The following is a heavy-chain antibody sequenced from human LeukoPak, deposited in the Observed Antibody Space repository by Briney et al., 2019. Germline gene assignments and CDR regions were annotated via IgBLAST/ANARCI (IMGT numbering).Heavy chain of an antibody. D-gene: IGHD2-21*02. CDR1: GYTFTSYG. Sequence: ASVKVSCKASGYTFTSYGISWVRQAPGQGLEWMGWISAYNGNTNYEQKLQGRVTMTTDTSTSTAYMELRSLRSDDTAVYYCARSDGPTLAYCGGDCEHWVWFDPWGQGTLVTVSS. CDR2: ISAYNGNT. V-gene: IGHV1-18*01. J-gene: IGHJ5*02. CDR3: ARSDGPTLAYCGGDCEHWVWFDP.